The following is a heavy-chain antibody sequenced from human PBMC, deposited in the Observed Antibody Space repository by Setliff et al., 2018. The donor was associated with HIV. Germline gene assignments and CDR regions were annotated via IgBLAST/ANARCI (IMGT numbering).Heavy chain of an antibody. CDR1: GFTFSSYW. J-gene: IGHJ6*03. CDR3: ARAGLYSSSWHYYYYYMDV. V-gene: IGHV3-74*01. D-gene: IGHD6-13*01. CDR2: INSDGSST. Sequence: PGGSVRLSCAASGFTFSSYWMHWVRQAPGKGLVWVSRINSDGSSTSYADSVKGRFTISRDNAKNTLYLQMNSLRAEGTAVYYCARAGLYSSSWHYYYYYMDVWGEGATVTVSS.